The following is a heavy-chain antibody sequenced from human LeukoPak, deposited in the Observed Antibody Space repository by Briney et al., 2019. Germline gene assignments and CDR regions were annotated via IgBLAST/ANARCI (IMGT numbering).Heavy chain of an antibody. Sequence: SGPTLVNPTQTLTLTCTFSGFSLSTSGVGVGWIRQPPGKALEWLALIYWDDDKRYSPSLNSRLTITKDTSKNQVVLTMTNMDPVDTATYYCAHSRSDYYYDSSGSYYFDYWGQGTLLTVSS. D-gene: IGHD3-22*01. V-gene: IGHV2-5*02. CDR1: GFSLSTSGVG. CDR3: AHSRSDYYYDSSGSYYFDY. CDR2: IYWDDDK. J-gene: IGHJ4*02.